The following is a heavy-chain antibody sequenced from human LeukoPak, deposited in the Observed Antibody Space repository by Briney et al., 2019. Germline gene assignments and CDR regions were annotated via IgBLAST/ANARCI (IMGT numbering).Heavy chain of an antibody. J-gene: IGHJ6*03. D-gene: IGHD7-27*01. Sequence: PGGSLRLSCAASGFTFSSYAMSWVRQAPGKGLEWVSAISGGGGSTYYADSVKGRFTISRDNSKNTLYLQMNSLRAEDTAVYYCAKAKVAGAPLYYYYMDVWGKGTTVTVSS. CDR3: AKAKVAGAPLYYYYMDV. V-gene: IGHV3-23*01. CDR1: GFTFSSYA. CDR2: ISGGGGST.